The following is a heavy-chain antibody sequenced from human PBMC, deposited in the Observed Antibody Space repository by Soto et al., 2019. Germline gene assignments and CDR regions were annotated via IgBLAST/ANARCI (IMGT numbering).Heavy chain of an antibody. CDR2: IYYSGST. J-gene: IGHJ4*02. CDR3: ARVAPAGNFDY. D-gene: IGHD6-13*01. V-gene: IGHV4-31*03. Sequence: SETLSLTCTVSGGSISSGGYYWSWIRQHPGKGLEWIGYIYYSGSTYYNPSLKSRVTISVDTSKNQFSLKLSSVTAADTAVYYCARVAPAGNFDYWGQGTLVTVSS. CDR1: GGSISSGGYY.